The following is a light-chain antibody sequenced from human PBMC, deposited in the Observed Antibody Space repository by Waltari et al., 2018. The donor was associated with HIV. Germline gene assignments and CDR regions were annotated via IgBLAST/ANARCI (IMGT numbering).Light chain of an antibody. CDR2: NNN. J-gene: IGLJ2*01. V-gene: IGLV1-44*01. CDR1: SSNIGSNP. Sequence: QSVLTQPPSASGTPGQRVTFSCSGSSSNIGSNPVDWYQKLPGTAPRLLIYNNNQRPAGVPDRFSCSQSGTSASRAISGLQSEDEADYYWAAWDDSLNGHVLFGGGTKLTVL. CDR3: AAWDDSLNGHVL.